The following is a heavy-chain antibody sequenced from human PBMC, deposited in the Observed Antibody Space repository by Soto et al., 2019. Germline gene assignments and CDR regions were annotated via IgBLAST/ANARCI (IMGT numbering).Heavy chain of an antibody. CDR2: IYTSGTT. J-gene: IGHJ6*02. V-gene: IGHV4-4*07. D-gene: IGHD6-25*01. Sequence: WETLTLTCTASGVTFSSSYWSWIRQPAGKGLEWVGRIYTSGTTNSNPSLKSRVTMSLDTSKNTFSLKLSSVTAADTAVYYCARVGNSGSAANSYDGAMDFWGQGTMVTVSS. CDR1: GVTFSSSY. CDR3: ARVGNSGSAANSYDGAMDF.